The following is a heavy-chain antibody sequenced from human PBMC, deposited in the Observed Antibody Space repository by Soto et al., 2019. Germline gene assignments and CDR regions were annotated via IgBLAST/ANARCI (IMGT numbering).Heavy chain of an antibody. D-gene: IGHD6-13*01. V-gene: IGHV3-7*01. J-gene: IGHJ5*02. CDR1: EFSFRSYW. CDR3: ARGRGIAEQPDFERWFDP. Sequence: PGGALRLSCAASEFSFRSYWMTWVRQAPGKGLEWVALINEDGSQKYYVGSVKGRFIISRDNAKDSVYMQMDSLRAGDTAVYYCARGRGIAEQPDFERWFDPWGQGTLVTVSS. CDR2: INEDGSQK.